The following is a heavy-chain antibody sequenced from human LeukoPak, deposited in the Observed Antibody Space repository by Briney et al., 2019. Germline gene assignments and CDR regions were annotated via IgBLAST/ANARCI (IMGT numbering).Heavy chain of an antibody. D-gene: IGHD3-22*01. V-gene: IGHV1-18*01. Sequence: ASVKVSCKASGYTFTNYGISWVRQAPGQGLEWMGLISGNNGDTNYAQKFQGRVTMTTDTSTSIAYMELRSLRSDDTAVYYCARPDYYDSSGYYGNKFDYWGQGTLVTVSS. CDR1: GYTFTNYG. J-gene: IGHJ4*02. CDR3: ARPDYYDSSGYYGNKFDY. CDR2: ISGNNGDT.